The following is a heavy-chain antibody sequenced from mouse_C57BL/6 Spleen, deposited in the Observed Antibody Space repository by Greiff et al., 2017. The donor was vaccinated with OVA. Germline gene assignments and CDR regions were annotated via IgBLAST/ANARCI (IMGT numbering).Heavy chain of an antibody. D-gene: IGHD1-1*01. Sequence: QVQLKQSGPGLVQPSQSLSITCTVSGFSLTSYGVHWVRQSPGKGLEWLGVIWSGGSTDYNAAFISRLSISKDNSKSQVFFKMNSLQADDTAIYYCARRNYYGSSLYAMDYWGQGTSVTVSS. CDR3: ARRNYYGSSLYAMDY. CDR1: GFSLTSYG. CDR2: IWSGGST. J-gene: IGHJ4*01. V-gene: IGHV2-2*01.